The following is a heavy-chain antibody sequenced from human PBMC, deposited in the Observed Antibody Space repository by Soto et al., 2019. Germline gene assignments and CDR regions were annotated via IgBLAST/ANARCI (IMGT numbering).Heavy chain of an antibody. CDR3: AKDSLTPSLLNIVVVPAAIYYYGMDV. CDR2: ISYDGSNK. J-gene: IGHJ6*02. V-gene: IGHV3-30*18. CDR1: GFTFSSYG. D-gene: IGHD2-2*01. Sequence: QVQLVESGGGVVQPGRSLRLSCAASGFTFSSYGMHWVRQAPGKGLEWVAVISYDGSNKYYADSVKGRFTISRDNSKNTLYLQMNSLRAEDTAVYYCAKDSLTPSLLNIVVVPAAIYYYGMDVWGPGTTVNVSS.